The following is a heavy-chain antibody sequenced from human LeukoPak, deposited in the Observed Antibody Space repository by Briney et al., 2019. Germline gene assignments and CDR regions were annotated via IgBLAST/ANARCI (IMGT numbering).Heavy chain of an antibody. D-gene: IGHD2-21*01. V-gene: IGHV3-7*01. CDR2: IHHDESEK. J-gene: IGHJ4*02. CDR1: GFNLNYYW. CDR3: TRWVSQYYFDF. Sequence: GSLRLSCEASGFNLNYYWLGWVRQAPGKGLEWVALIHHDESEKYYVDSVKGRFSTSRDNAKSSVYLQMDSLRVDDTAIYYCTRWVSQYYFDFWGQGALVSVSS.